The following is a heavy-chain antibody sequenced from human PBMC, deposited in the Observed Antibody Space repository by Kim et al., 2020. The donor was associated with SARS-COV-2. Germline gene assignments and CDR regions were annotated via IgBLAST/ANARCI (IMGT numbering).Heavy chain of an antibody. J-gene: IGHJ6*02. D-gene: IGHD2-15*01. Sequence: ASVKVSCKASGYTFTSYYMHWVRQAPGQGLEWMGIINPSGGSTSYAQKFQGRVTMTRDTSTSTVYMELSSLRSEDTAVYYCARDLTVVVAADYYYYYGMDVWGQGTTVTVSS. CDR3: ARDLTVVVAADYYYYYGMDV. V-gene: IGHV1-46*01. CDR2: INPSGGST. CDR1: GYTFTSYY.